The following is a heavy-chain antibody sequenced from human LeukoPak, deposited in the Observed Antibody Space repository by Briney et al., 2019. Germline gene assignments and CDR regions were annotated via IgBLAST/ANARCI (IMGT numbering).Heavy chain of an antibody. J-gene: IGHJ4*02. V-gene: IGHV3-30*02. CDR1: GFTFSSYG. D-gene: IGHD2-2*01. CDR2: IRSDGSKR. Sequence: GSLRLSCAASGFTFSSYGMHWVRQAPGKGLEWVAFIRSDGSKRYYADSVKGRFTISRDNSKNTLYLQMNSLRAEDTAVYYCAKTEGGSRRGKEEGYYFDYWGQGTLVTVSS. CDR3: AKTEGGSRRGKEEGYYFDY.